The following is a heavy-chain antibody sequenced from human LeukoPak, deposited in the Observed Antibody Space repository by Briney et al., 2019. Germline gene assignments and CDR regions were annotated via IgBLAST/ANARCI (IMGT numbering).Heavy chain of an antibody. CDR3: ARGAAVLWFGELLTNFDY. D-gene: IGHD3-10*01. J-gene: IGHJ4*02. V-gene: IGHV1-69*01. Sequence: KFQGRVTITADESTSTAYMELSSLRSEDTAVYYCARGAAVLWFGELLTNFDYWGQGTLVTVSS.